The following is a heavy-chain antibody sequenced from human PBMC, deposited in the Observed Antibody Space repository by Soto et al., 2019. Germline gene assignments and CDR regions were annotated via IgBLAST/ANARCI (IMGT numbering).Heavy chain of an antibody. V-gene: IGHV1-69*13. J-gene: IGHJ4*02. CDR3: ATSYYDSRRPIYYFDY. Sequence: SVKVSCKASGGTFSSYAISWVRQAPGQGLEWMGGIIPIFGTANYAQKFQGRVTITADESTSTAYMELSSLGSEDTAVYYCATSYYDSRRPIYYFDYWGQGTLVTVSS. CDR2: IIPIFGTA. CDR1: GGTFSSYA. D-gene: IGHD3-22*01.